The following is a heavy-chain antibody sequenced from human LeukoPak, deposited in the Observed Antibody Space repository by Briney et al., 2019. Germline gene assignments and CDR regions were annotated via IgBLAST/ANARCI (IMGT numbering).Heavy chain of an antibody. Sequence: GRSLRLSCAASGFTFSSYWMSWVRQAPGKGLEWVANIKQDGSEKYYVDSVKGRFTISRDNAKNSLYLQMNSLRAEDTAVYYCARVYHSSSGRAIDYWGQGTLVTVSS. CDR3: ARVYHSSSGRAIDY. CDR1: GFTFSSYW. D-gene: IGHD6-6*01. V-gene: IGHV3-7*01. CDR2: IKQDGSEK. J-gene: IGHJ4*02.